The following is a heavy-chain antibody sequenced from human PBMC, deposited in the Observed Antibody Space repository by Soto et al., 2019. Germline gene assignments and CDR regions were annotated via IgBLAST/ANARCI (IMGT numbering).Heavy chain of an antibody. Sequence: GASVKVSCKASGYTFTSYDINWVRQATGQGLEWMGWMNPNSGNTGYAQKFQGRVTMTRDTSTSTVYMELSSLRSEDTAVYYCSSEPQHRGIAAAGTNWFDPWGQGTLVTVSS. V-gene: IGHV1-8*01. CDR1: GYTFTSYD. CDR2: MNPNSGNT. D-gene: IGHD6-13*01. CDR3: SSEPQHRGIAAAGTNWFDP. J-gene: IGHJ5*02.